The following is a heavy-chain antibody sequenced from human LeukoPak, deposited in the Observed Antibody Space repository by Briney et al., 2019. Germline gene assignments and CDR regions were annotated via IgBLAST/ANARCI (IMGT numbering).Heavy chain of an antibody. CDR2: IYYSGST. Sequence: SETQSLTCTVSGGSISSYYWSWIRQPPGKGLEWIGYIYYSGSTNYNPSLKSRVTISLDTSKNQFSLKLSSVTAADTAVYYCATGVDYYDSSGYYPSDAAEYFQHWGQGTLVTVSS. CDR1: GGSISSYY. J-gene: IGHJ1*01. D-gene: IGHD3-22*01. V-gene: IGHV4-59*01. CDR3: ATGVDYYDSSGYYPSDAAEYFQH.